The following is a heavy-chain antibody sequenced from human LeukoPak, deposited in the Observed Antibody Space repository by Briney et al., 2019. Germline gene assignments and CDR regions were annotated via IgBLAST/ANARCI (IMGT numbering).Heavy chain of an antibody. CDR3: ARLSKDTVVLPAAMAHYFDY. V-gene: IGHV4-59*08. CDR2: IHYTGST. D-gene: IGHD2-2*01. Sequence: SETLSLTCTVSGGSISGYYWSWIRQPPGKGLQFIGYIHYTGSTNYNPSLESRVTLSVDTSKNQFSLKLRSVTAAETAVYYCARLSKDTVVLPAAMAHYFDYWGQGTLVTVSS. CDR1: GGSISGYY. J-gene: IGHJ4*02.